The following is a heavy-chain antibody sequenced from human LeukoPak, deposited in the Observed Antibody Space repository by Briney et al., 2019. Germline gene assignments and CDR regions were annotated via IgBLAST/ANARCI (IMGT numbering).Heavy chain of an antibody. Sequence: SETLSLTCTVSSGSVSNSHYYWAWVRQPPGKGLEWLGSIFYSGNTHYNPSLKSPVTISIDTSKNQFSLKVSSVTAADAAVYYCARGPAIASGYNSGWYMNYWGQGILVTVSS. CDR1: SGSVSNSHYY. CDR3: ARGPAIASGYNSGWYMNY. CDR2: IFYSGNT. V-gene: IGHV4-39*07. J-gene: IGHJ4*02. D-gene: IGHD6-19*01.